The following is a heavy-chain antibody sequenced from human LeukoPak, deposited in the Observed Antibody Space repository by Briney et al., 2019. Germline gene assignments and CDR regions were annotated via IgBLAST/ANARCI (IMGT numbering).Heavy chain of an antibody. CDR3: ARAFCSSTSCYMNYYGMDV. V-gene: IGHV4-59*12. D-gene: IGHD2-2*02. J-gene: IGHJ6*02. CDR1: GGSISSYY. CDR2: IYYSGST. Sequence: SETLSLTCTVSGGSISSYYWSWIRQPPGKGLEWIGYIYYSGSTNYNPSLKSRVTISVDTSKNQFSLKLSSVTAADTAVYYCARAFCSSTSCYMNYYGMDVWGQGTTVTVSS.